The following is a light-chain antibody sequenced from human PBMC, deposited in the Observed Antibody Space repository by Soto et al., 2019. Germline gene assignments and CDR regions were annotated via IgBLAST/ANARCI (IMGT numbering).Light chain of an antibody. CDR3: QQRSNWPPSIT. CDR2: KAS. J-gene: IGKJ5*01. Sequence: DIQMTQSPSTLSGSVGDRVTITCRASQTISSWLAWYQQKPGIAPKLLIHKASTLESGVPSRFSGSGYGTDFTLTISSLEPEDFAVYYCQQRSNWPPSITFGQGTRLEIK. CDR1: QTISSW. V-gene: IGKV1-5*03.